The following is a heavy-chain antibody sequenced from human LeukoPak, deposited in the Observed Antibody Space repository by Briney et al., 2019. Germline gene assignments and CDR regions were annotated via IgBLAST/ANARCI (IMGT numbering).Heavy chain of an antibody. CDR2: INSNSGGT. CDR3: ARDSERVGMATGMAFDI. Sequence: ASVKVSCKSSGYTFTCYYMHGVRQAPGQGLEWMGWINSNSGGTNYAQKLRGRVTMNRDTPTSTVYMELSSLSSGHAAVCLCARDSERVGMATGMAFDIWGQGTMLTVSS. D-gene: IGHD5-24*01. CDR1: GYTFTCYY. J-gene: IGHJ3*02. V-gene: IGHV1-2*02.